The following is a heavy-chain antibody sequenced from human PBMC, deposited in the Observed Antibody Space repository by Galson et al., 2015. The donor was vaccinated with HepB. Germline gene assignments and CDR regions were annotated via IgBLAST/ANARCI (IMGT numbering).Heavy chain of an antibody. D-gene: IGHD5-24*01. Sequence: SLRLSCAASGFTVSSNYMSWVRQAPGKGLEWVSVIYSAGGTFYADSVKGRFSISRDNSKNTLYLQMHSLRGEDTAVYYCAKGRWDFDSWGQGTLVTVSS. J-gene: IGHJ4*02. CDR3: AKGRWDFDS. CDR2: IYSAGGT. V-gene: IGHV3-53*01. CDR1: GFTVSSNY.